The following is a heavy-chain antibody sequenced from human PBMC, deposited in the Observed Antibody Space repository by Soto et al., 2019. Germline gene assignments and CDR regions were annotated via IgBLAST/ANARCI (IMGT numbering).Heavy chain of an antibody. CDR1: GFTFSSYA. J-gene: IGHJ6*02. V-gene: IGHV3-23*01. CDR3: AKEEERVVGPIGV. Sequence: GGSLRLSCAVSGFTFSSYAMSWLRQAPGKGPEWVSAISGSGGNTYYADSVKGRFTISRDNSKNRLYLQMNSLRAEDTAVYYCAKEEERVVGPIGVWGLGTTVTVSS. D-gene: IGHD1-26*01. CDR2: ISGSGGNT.